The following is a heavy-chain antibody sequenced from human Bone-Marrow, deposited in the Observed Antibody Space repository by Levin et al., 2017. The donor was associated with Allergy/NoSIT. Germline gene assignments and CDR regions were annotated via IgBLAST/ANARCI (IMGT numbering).Heavy chain of an antibody. V-gene: IGHV3-30-3*01. CDR3: ARDNPGTYYKGAPRNYYYFYMDV. CDR1: GFTFNTYA. D-gene: IGHD3-10*01. Sequence: GGSLRLSCAASGFTFNTYAMYWVRQAPGKGLEWVAVISYDGTNKYYADSVMGRFTISRDNSKNTVYVQMNNLRAEDTAVYYCARDNPGTYYKGAPRNYYYFYMDVWGEGTTVTVSS. J-gene: IGHJ6*03. CDR2: ISYDGTNK.